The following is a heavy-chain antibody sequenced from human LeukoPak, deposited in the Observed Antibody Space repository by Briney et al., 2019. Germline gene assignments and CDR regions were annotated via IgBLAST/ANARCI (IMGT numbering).Heavy chain of an antibody. D-gene: IGHD2-2*01. CDR1: GHTFTNYD. J-gene: IGHJ4*02. CDR2: MNPNSANR. Sequence: ASVTVSCTASGHTFTNYDINWVRQATGQGLEWMGWMNPNSANRGYAQRFQGRVTMTRDTSISTAYMELSSLRSEDTAVYYCARAGYCSTTSCPPFDYWGQGTLVTVSS. V-gene: IGHV1-8*01. CDR3: ARAGYCSTTSCPPFDY.